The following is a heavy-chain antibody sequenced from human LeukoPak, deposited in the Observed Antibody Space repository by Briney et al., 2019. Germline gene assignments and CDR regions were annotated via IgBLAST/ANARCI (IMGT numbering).Heavy chain of an antibody. D-gene: IGHD3-10*02. V-gene: IGHV3-48*01. CDR2: ISSSSSTI. Sequence: GGSLRLSCAASGLTISSYSMNWVRQAPGKGLQWVSYISSSSSTIYYADSVKGRFTISRDNAKNSLYLQMNSLRAEDTAVYYCAELGITMIGGVWGKGTTVTISS. J-gene: IGHJ6*04. CDR3: AELGITMIGGV. CDR1: GLTISSYS.